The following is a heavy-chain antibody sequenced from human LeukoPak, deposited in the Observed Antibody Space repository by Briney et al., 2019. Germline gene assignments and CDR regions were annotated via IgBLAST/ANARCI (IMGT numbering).Heavy chain of an antibody. J-gene: IGHJ3*02. CDR1: GYTFTSYD. Sequence: ASVRVSCKASGYTFTSYDINWVRQAPGQGLEWMGWISAYNGNTNYAQKLQGRVTMTTDTSTSTAYMELRTLISDDTAVYYCARVKDRFSGSYYVGSGFDIWGQGTTVTVSS. CDR2: ISAYNGNT. V-gene: IGHV1-18*01. CDR3: ARVKDRFSGSYYVGSGFDI. D-gene: IGHD1-26*01.